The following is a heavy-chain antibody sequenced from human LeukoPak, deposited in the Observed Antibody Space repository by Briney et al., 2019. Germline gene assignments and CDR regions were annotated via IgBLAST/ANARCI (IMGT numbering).Heavy chain of an antibody. D-gene: IGHD4-17*01. V-gene: IGHV4-39*01. CDR2: IYYSGST. Sequence: SETLSLTCTVSGGSISSSSYYWCWIRQPPGKGLEWIGSIYYSGSTYYNPSLKSRVTISVDTSKNQFSLKLSFVTAADTAVYYRARRDYGQTKGGIYYWGQGTLVTVSS. J-gene: IGHJ4*02. CDR1: GGSISSSSYY. CDR3: ARRDYGQTKGGIYY.